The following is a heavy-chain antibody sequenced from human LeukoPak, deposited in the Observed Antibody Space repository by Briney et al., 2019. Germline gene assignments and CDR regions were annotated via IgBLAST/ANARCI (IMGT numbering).Heavy chain of an antibody. Sequence: ASVKVSCKASGYTFTSYYMHWVRQAPGQGLEWMGWISAYNGNTKYAQKVQGRVTMTTDTSTSTSYMELRSLRSDDTAVYYCARINFEGDYYMDVWGKGTTVTVSS. CDR2: ISAYNGNT. CDR3: ARINFEGDYYMDV. CDR1: GYTFTSYY. J-gene: IGHJ6*03. V-gene: IGHV1-18*04. D-gene: IGHD3-16*01.